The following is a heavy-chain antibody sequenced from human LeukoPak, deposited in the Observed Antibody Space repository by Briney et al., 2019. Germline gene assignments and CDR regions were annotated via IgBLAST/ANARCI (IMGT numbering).Heavy chain of an antibody. J-gene: IGHJ4*02. Sequence: GGSLRLSCAASGFTFSSYAMHWVRQAPGKGLEWVAVISYDGSNKYYADSVKGRFTISRDNSKNTLYLQMNSLRAEDTAVYYCARFGSSMVDYWGQGTLVTVSS. V-gene: IGHV3-30*04. CDR2: ISYDGSNK. CDR1: GFTFSSYA. D-gene: IGHD2-2*01. CDR3: ARFGSSMVDY.